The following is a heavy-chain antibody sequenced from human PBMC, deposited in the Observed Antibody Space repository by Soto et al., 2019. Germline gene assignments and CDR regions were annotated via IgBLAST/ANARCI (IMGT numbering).Heavy chain of an antibody. J-gene: IGHJ4*02. CDR1: GGSISSCY. Sequence: QVQLPESGPGLVKPSETLSLTCTVSGGSISSCYWSWIRQPPGKGLEWSGYIYYRGSTNYNPSLKSRVTIEVDTSKNQFSRKLSSVTAADTAVYYWARSDGRDWGQGTLGTVAS. V-gene: IGHV4-59*01. CDR2: IYYRGST. CDR3: ARSDGRD.